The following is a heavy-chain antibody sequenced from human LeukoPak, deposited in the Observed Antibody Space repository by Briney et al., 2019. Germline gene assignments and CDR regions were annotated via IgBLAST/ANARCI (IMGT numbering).Heavy chain of an antibody. CDR3: ARDACSSTSCSDY. CDR2: IIPIFGRA. CDR1: GGTFSSYA. Sequence: SVKVSCKASGGTFSSYAISWVRQAPGQGLEWMGGIIPIFGRANYAQKFQGRVTITTDEATSTAYMELSSMRSEDTAVYYCARDACSSTSCSDYWGRGTLVTVSS. J-gene: IGHJ4*02. D-gene: IGHD2-2*01. V-gene: IGHV1-69*05.